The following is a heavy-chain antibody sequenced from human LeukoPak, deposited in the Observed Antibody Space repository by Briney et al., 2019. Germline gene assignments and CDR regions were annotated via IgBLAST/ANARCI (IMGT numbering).Heavy chain of an antibody. CDR2: ISGSGGST. CDR3: ANDPPDYCGNACSYYFDY. Sequence: GGSLRLSCAASGFTFSSYAMSWVRQAPGKGLEWVSAISGSGGSTYYADSVKGRFTISRDNSKNTLYLQMNCLRAEDTAVYYFANDPPDYCGNACSYYFDYWGQGTLVTVSS. V-gene: IGHV3-23*01. J-gene: IGHJ4*02. D-gene: IGHD4-23*01. CDR1: GFTFSSYA.